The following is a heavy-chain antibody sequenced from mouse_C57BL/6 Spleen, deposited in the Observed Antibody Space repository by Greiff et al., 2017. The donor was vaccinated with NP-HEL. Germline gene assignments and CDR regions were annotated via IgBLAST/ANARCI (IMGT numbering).Heavy chain of an antibody. CDR1: GFSLTSYG. Sequence: VQLQQSGPGLVQPSQSLSITCTVSGFSLTSYGVHWVRQSPGKGLEWLGVIWRGGSTDYTAAFMSILSLTKDNSKDQVFCKMNRLQADDTAIYYGAQNLRLPLYAMDYWGQGTSVTVSS. J-gene: IGHJ4*01. V-gene: IGHV2-5*01. CDR2: IWRGGST. CDR3: AQNLRLPLYAMDY. D-gene: IGHD2-10*01.